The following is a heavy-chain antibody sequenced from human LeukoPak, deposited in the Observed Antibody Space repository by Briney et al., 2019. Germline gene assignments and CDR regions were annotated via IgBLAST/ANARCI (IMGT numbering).Heavy chain of an antibody. D-gene: IGHD2-21*02. CDR1: GFTFSSYA. CDR2: ISGSGGST. V-gene: IGHV3-23*01. Sequence: PGGSLRLSCAASGFTFSSYAMSWVRQAPGKGLEWVSAISGSGGSTYYADSVRGRFTISRDNSKNSLDLQMNSLRSEDTAFYYCAQGGSYCGGDCSSTWGQGTLVTVSS. J-gene: IGHJ5*02. CDR3: AQGGSYCGGDCSST.